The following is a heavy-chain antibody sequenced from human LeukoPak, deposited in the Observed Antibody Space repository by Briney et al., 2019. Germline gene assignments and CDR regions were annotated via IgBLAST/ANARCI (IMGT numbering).Heavy chain of an antibody. CDR3: ARSGDGNMDV. V-gene: IGHV4-34*01. CDR2: INHSGSA. CDR1: GGSFSGYY. D-gene: IGHD3-10*01. Sequence: PSETLSLTCAVYGGSFSGYYWSWIRQPPGKGLEWIGEINHSGSANYNPSLKSRVTISVDTSKNQFSLKLSSVTAADTAVYYCARSGDGNMDVWGKGTTVTVSS. J-gene: IGHJ6*03.